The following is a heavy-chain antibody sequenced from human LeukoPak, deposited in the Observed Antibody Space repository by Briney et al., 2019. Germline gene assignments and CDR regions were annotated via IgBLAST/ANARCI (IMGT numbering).Heavy chain of an antibody. CDR3: ARRPYSLLQNHYYYYGMDV. CDR1: GGSFSGYY. J-gene: IGHJ6*02. D-gene: IGHD5-18*01. V-gene: IGHV4-34*01. CDR2: IHYSGST. Sequence: PSETLSLTCAVYGGSFSGYYWGWIRQPPGKGLEWIGSIHYSGSTYYNPSLKSRVTISVDTSKNQFSLKLSSVTAADTAVYYCARRPYSLLQNHYYYYGMDVWGQGTTVTVSS.